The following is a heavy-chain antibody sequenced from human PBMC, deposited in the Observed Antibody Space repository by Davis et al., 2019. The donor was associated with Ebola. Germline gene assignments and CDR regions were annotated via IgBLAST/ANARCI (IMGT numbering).Heavy chain of an antibody. CDR1: GGAIRSSSYC. V-gene: IGHV4-39*07. Sequence: MPSETLSLTCTVSGGAIRSSSYCWGWIRQPPGKGLEWLGTIYNSGTTNYNPSLKSRVTISVDTSKNQFSLKLSSVTAADTAVYYCARVGGGLDYWGQGTLVTVSS. J-gene: IGHJ4*02. CDR3: ARVGGGLDY. CDR2: IYNSGTT. D-gene: IGHD3-10*01.